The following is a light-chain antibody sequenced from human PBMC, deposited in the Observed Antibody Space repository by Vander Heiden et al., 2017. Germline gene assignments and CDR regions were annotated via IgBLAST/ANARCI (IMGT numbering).Light chain of an antibody. CDR3: ISYAGSNNLV. J-gene: IGLJ2*01. Sequence: QSALTQPPSASGSPGQSVTASCTGTSSDVGGYKYVSWYQQHPGKAPKLMIYEVTKRPSGVPDRFSGSKSGNTASLTVSGLQAEDEADYYCISYAGSNNLVFSGGTKLTVL. CDR2: EVT. V-gene: IGLV2-8*01. CDR1: SSDVGGYKY.